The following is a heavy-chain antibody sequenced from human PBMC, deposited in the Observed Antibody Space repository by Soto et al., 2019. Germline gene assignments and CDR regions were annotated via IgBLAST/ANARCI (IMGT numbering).Heavy chain of an antibody. J-gene: IGHJ5*02. CDR1: GDTFTSCF. D-gene: IGHD2-2*01. Sequence: ASVKACWKASGDTFTSCFISWVRQAPGRGLEWMGWISPYNGNTKHAQKLQARVTMTTDTSTSTVYMELRSLRSDDTAVSYCARTDIIPAYFDPWGQGTLVTVSS. CDR2: ISPYNGNT. V-gene: IGHV1-18*04. CDR3: ARTDIIPAYFDP.